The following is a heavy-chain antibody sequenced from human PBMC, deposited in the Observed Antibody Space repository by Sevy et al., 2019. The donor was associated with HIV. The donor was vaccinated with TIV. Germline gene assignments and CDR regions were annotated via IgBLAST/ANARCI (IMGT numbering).Heavy chain of an antibody. Sequence: GGSLRLSCAASGFTFSNAWMSWVRQAPGKGLEWVGRIKSKTDGGTTDYAAPVKGRFTISRDDSKNTLYLQMNSLKNEDTAVYDCTTAYCTNGVCYTHTYYYYGMDVWGQGTTVTVSS. D-gene: IGHD2-8*01. CDR3: TTAYCTNGVCYTHTYYYYGMDV. J-gene: IGHJ6*02. CDR2: IKSKTDGGTT. V-gene: IGHV3-15*01. CDR1: GFTFSNAW.